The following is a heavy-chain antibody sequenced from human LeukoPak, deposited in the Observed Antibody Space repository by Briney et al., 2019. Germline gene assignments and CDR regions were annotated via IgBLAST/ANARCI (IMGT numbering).Heavy chain of an antibody. V-gene: IGHV4-59*01. Sequence: PSETLSLTCTVSGGSISSYYRRWIRQPPGKGLEWMGYIYYTGSTNYNSSLKSRVTISVQKSENQFSLQLTSVTTADTAVYYCASSQTFRYGGNSREVFNIWGQGTMVTVSS. CDR1: GGSISSYY. CDR3: ASSQTFRYGGNSREVFNI. CDR2: IYYTGST. D-gene: IGHD4-23*01. J-gene: IGHJ3*02.